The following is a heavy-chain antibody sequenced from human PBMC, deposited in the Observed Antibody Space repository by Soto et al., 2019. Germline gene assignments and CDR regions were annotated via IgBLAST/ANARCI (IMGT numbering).Heavy chain of an antibody. Sequence: SVKVSCKASGGTFSSYAISWVRQAPGQGLEWMGGIIPIFGTANYAQKFQGRVTITADESTSTAYMELSSLRSEDTAVYYCARDSTVAYSGSYYSSFDPWGQGTLVTVSS. V-gene: IGHV1-69*13. D-gene: IGHD1-26*01. CDR2: IIPIFGTA. CDR3: ARDSTVAYSGSYYSSFDP. CDR1: GGTFSSYA. J-gene: IGHJ5*02.